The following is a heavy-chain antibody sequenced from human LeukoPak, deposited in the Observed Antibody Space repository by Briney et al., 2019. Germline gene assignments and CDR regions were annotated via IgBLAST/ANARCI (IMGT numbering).Heavy chain of an antibody. CDR1: GFTFSDYY. CDR3: ARVGTIAAAGTYDY. V-gene: IGHV3-11*05. Sequence: PGGSLRLSCAASGFTFSDYYMSWIRQAPGKGLGWVSYIGSSGSFTDYADSVKGRFTISRDNTKNSLYLQMNSLRPEDTAVYYCARVGTIAAAGTYDYWGQGTLVAVSS. CDR2: IGSSGSFT. D-gene: IGHD6-13*01. J-gene: IGHJ4*02.